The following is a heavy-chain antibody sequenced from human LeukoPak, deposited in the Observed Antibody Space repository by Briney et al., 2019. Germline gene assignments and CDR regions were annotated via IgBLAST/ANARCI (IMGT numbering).Heavy chain of an antibody. Sequence: PGGSLRLSCAASGFTFSSYSMNWVRQAPGKGLEWVAAISTTSGNIYYADSVKGRFTISRDNAKNSLYLQMNSLRAEDTAVYYCARERVYSGYDSPLGAFDIWGQGTMVTVSS. J-gene: IGHJ3*02. D-gene: IGHD5-12*01. CDR1: GFTFSSYS. CDR3: ARERVYSGYDSPLGAFDI. V-gene: IGHV3-21*01. CDR2: ISTTSGNI.